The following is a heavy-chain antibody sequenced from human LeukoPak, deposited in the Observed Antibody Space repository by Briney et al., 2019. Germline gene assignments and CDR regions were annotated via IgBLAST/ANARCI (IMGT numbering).Heavy chain of an antibody. D-gene: IGHD6-19*01. V-gene: IGHV4-4*07. J-gene: IGHJ6*02. Sequence: SETLSLTCTVSGGSISSYYWSWIRQPAGKGLEWIGRIYTSGSTNYNPSLKSRVTMSVDTSKNQFSLKLSSATAADTAVYYCARDPISSGWYPPSYYYYGMDVWGQGTTVTVSS. CDR3: ARDPISSGWYPPSYYYYGMDV. CDR1: GGSISSYY. CDR2: IYTSGST.